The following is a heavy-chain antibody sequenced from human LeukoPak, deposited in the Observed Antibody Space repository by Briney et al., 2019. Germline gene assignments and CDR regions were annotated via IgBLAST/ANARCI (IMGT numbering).Heavy chain of an antibody. Sequence: GGSLRLSCAASGFSFNTYTMRWVRQAPGKGLEYVSGIASNGGTKYYADSVKGRFTISRDNSKNTVFLQMNSLRAEDTAVYYCARVRDNAFDIWGQGTKVTVSS. CDR3: ARVRDNAFDI. V-gene: IGHV3-64*04. J-gene: IGHJ3*02. CDR2: IASNGGTK. CDR1: GFSFNTYT. D-gene: IGHD3-10*01.